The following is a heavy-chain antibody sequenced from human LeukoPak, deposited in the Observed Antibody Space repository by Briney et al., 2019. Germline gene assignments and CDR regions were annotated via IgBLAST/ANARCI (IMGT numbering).Heavy chain of an antibody. Sequence: GGSLRLSCAASGFTCSNYAMRWVRQAPGKGLEWVSGISGSGDSTYYADSVKGRFTISRDNSKNTLYLQMNSLRAEDTAVYYCARNHRAAASHYFDYWGQGTLVTVSS. J-gene: IGHJ4*02. CDR3: ARNHRAAASHYFDY. V-gene: IGHV3-23*01. CDR2: ISGSGDST. CDR1: GFTCSNYA. D-gene: IGHD6-13*01.